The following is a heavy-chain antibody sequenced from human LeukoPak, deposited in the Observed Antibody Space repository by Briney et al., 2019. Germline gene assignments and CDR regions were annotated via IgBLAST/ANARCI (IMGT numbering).Heavy chain of an antibody. CDR3: AKCGATFYYYYGMDV. CDR1: GFTFSSYW. V-gene: IGHV3-7*03. CDR2: IKQDGSEK. Sequence: GGSLRLSCAASGFTFSSYWMSWVRQAPGKGLEWVANIKQDGSEKYYVDSVKGRFTISRDNAKNSLYLQMNSLRAEDTALYYCAKCGATFYYYYGMDVWGQGTTVTVSS. D-gene: IGHD2-21*01. J-gene: IGHJ6*02.